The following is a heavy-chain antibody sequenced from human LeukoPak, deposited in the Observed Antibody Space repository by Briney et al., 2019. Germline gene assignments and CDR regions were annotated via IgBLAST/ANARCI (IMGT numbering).Heavy chain of an antibody. Sequence: SETLSLTCTVSGGTVSSDSIYWIWIPQPPGKELEWIGYIYYSGSTNYNPALKSRVTISLDMSKNQFSLKLSSVTAADTAVYYCARDSSCSGGTCYDRWGQGTLVTVSS. CDR3: ARDSSCSGGTCYDR. J-gene: IGHJ4*02. D-gene: IGHD2-15*01. V-gene: IGHV4-61*01. CDR2: IYYSGST. CDR1: GGTVSSDSIY.